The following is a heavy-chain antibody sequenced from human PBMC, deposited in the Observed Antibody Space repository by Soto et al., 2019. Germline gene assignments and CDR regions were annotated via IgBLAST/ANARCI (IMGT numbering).Heavy chain of an antibody. CDR1: FTFNSYS. J-gene: IGHJ5*02. CDR3: TRDQGGSYDSWFDP. CDR2: ISSGSAYI. Sequence: EVQLVESGGGLVKPGGSLRLSCSFTFNSYSLNWVRQAPGKGLELVSSISSGSAYIKYADSVKGRFTISRDNDNNCLYLQMISLRVDDTALYYWTRDQGGSYDSWFDPWGQGTLGTVSS. D-gene: IGHD1-26*01. V-gene: IGHV3-21*06.